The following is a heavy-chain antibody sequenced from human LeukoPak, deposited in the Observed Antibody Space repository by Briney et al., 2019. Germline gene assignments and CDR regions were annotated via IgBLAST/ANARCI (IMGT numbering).Heavy chain of an antibody. Sequence: GSLRLSCAASGFTFSSYSMNWVRQAPGKRLEWIGSIYYSGSTYYNPSLKSRVTISVDTSKNQFSLKLSSVTAADTAVYYCARRLGVGATKRFDYWGQGTLVTVSS. V-gene: IGHV4-39*01. CDR2: IYYSGST. D-gene: IGHD1-26*01. CDR3: ARRLGVGATKRFDY. CDR1: GFTFSSYSMN. J-gene: IGHJ4*02.